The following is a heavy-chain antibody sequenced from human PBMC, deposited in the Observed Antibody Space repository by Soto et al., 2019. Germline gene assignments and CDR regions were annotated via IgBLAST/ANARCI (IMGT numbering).Heavy chain of an antibody. CDR3: AKDRGPQSHFEY. J-gene: IGHJ4*02. CDR2: MYHSGST. D-gene: IGHD3-22*01. Sequence: SETLSLTCTVSGGSISSGGYSWSWIRQPPGKGLEWIGYMYHSGSTYYNPSLKGRVTMSVDMSKNQFSLNLSSVTAADTAVYYCAKDRGPQSHFEYWGQGNLVTVSS. V-gene: IGHV4-30-2*02. CDR1: GGSISSGGYS.